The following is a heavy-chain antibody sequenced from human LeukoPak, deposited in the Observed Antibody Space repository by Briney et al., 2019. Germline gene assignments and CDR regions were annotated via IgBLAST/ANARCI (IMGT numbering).Heavy chain of an antibody. CDR1: GYTFTGYY. D-gene: IGHD2-15*01. J-gene: IGHJ4*02. V-gene: IGHV1-2*02. Sequence: GASVKVSCKTSGYTFTGYYMHWVRQAPGQGLEWMGWMNPNSGDTNYAQKFQDRVTMTRDTPISTAYMDLSRLISDDTAVYYCARGYCSGGSCYVFDYWGQGTLVTVSS. CDR2: MNPNSGDT. CDR3: ARGYCSGGSCYVFDY.